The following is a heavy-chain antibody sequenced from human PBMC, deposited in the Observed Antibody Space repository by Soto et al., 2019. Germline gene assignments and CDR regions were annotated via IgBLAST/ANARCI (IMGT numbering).Heavy chain of an antibody. CDR2: IIPILGIA. CDR3: ARSPSRGGSHGAYYYYYMDV. CDR1: GGTFSSYT. Sequence: SVKVSCKASGGTFSSYTISWVRQAPGQGLEWMGRIIPILGIANYAQKFQGRVTITADKSTSTAYMELSSLRSEDTAVYYCARSPSRGGSHGAYYYYYMDVWGKGTTVPVSS. D-gene: IGHD2-15*01. J-gene: IGHJ6*03. V-gene: IGHV1-69*02.